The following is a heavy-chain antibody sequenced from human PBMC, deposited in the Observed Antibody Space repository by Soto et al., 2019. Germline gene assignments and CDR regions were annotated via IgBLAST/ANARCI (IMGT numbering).Heavy chain of an antibody. D-gene: IGHD2-15*01. Sequence: SETLSLTCTVSGGSIGSSSYYWGWIRQPPGKGLEWIGSIYYSGSTYYNPSLKSRVTISVDTSKNQFSLKLSSVTAADTAVYYCARQILYCSGGSCYFDYWGQGTLVTVSS. CDR2: IYYSGST. J-gene: IGHJ4*02. V-gene: IGHV4-39*01. CDR3: ARQILYCSGGSCYFDY. CDR1: GGSIGSSSYY.